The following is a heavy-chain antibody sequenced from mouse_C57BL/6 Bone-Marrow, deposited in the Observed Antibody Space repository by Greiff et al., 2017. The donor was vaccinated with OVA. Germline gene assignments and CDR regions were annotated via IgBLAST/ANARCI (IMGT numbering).Heavy chain of an antibody. D-gene: IGHD2-5*01. CDR2: IDPSDSYT. CDR3: ARGEGYSNYVYYAMDY. CDR1: GYTFTSYW. Sequence: QVQLQQPGAELVMPGASVKLSCKASGYTFTSYWMHWVKQRPGQGLEWIGEIDPSDSYTNYNQKFKGKSTLTVDKSSSTAYMQLSSLTSEDSAVYYCARGEGYSNYVYYAMDYWGQGTSVTVSS. J-gene: IGHJ4*01. V-gene: IGHV1-69*01.